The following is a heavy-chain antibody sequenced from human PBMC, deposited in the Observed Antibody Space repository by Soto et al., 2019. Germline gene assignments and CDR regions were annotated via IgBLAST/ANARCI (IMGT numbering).Heavy chain of an antibody. J-gene: IGHJ4*02. Sequence: EVQLVESGGGLVKPGGSLRLSCAASGFTFSSYSMNWVRQAPGKGLEWVSSISSSSSYIYYADSVKGRFTISRDNAKNSLYLQMNSLGAEDTAVYYCARDPYYGSGSYYPMFDYWGQGTLVTVSS. CDR1: GFTFSSYS. V-gene: IGHV3-21*01. CDR3: ARDPYYGSGSYYPMFDY. CDR2: ISSSSSYI. D-gene: IGHD3-10*01.